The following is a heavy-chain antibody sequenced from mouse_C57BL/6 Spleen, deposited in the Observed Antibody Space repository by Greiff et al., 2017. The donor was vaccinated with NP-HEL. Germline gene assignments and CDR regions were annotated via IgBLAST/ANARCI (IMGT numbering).Heavy chain of an antibody. CDR2: IYPGDGDT. J-gene: IGHJ2*01. CDR3: ARSITTVVVLVSYYFDY. CDR1: GYAFSSYW. Sequence: QVQLKQSGAELVKPGASVKISCKASGYAFSSYWMNWVKQRPGKGLEWIGQIYPGDGDTNYNGKFKGKATLTADKSSSTAYMQLSSLTSEDSAVYFCARSITTVVVLVSYYFDYWGQGTTLTVSS. D-gene: IGHD1-1*01. V-gene: IGHV1-80*01.